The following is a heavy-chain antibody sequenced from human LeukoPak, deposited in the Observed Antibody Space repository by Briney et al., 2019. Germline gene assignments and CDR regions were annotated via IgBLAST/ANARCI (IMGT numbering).Heavy chain of an antibody. Sequence: GGSLRLSCAASGFTVSSNSMSWGRQAPGKGLEWFSLICSGSNTYYADSVKGRFTISRDNSKNSLYLQMNSLRAEDTAVFYCARVGGGSVAALYASDTWGQGTLVTVSS. V-gene: IGHV3-53*01. CDR3: ARVGGGSVAALYASDT. CDR2: ICSGSNT. D-gene: IGHD6-6*01. J-gene: IGHJ3*02. CDR1: GFTVSSNS.